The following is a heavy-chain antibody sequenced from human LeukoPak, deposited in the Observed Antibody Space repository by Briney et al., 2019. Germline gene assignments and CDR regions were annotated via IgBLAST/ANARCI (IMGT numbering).Heavy chain of an antibody. CDR1: GGSFSGYY. CDR3: ARARNYYDSGSFQH. D-gene: IGHD3-22*01. CDR2: INHSGST. J-gene: IGHJ1*01. V-gene: IGHV4-34*01. Sequence: SETLSLTCAVYGGSFSGYYWSWIRQPPGKGLEWIAEINHSGSTNYNPSLKSRVTISVDTSKNQFSLKLSSVTAADTAVYYCARARNYYDSGSFQHWGQGTLVTVSS.